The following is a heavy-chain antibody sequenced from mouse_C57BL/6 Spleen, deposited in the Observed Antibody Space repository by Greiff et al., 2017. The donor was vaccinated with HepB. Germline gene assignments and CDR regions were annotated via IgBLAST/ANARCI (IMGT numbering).Heavy chain of an antibody. D-gene: IGHD1-1*01. V-gene: IGHV1-54*01. J-gene: IGHJ4*01. CDR3: SITTLDAMDY. Sequence: QVQLQQSGAELVRPGTSVKVSCKASGYAFTNYLIEWVKQRPGQGLEWIGVINPGSGGTNYNEKFKSKATLTADKSSITAYMQLSSLTSEDYAVYFYSITTLDAMDYWGQGTSVTVSS. CDR2: INPGSGGT. CDR1: GYAFTNYL.